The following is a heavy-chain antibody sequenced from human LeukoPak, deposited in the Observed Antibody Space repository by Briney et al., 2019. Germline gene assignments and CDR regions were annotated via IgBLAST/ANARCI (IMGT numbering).Heavy chain of an antibody. Sequence: PGGSLRLSCAASGFTFDDYGMSWVRQAPGKGLEWVSGINWNGGSTGYADSVKGRFTISRDNAKNSLYLQMNSLRAEDTAVYYCAKDWGIIVVVSLDYWGQGTLVTVSS. J-gene: IGHJ4*02. D-gene: IGHD2-2*01. CDR1: GFTFDDYG. V-gene: IGHV3-20*04. CDR3: AKDWGIIVVVSLDY. CDR2: INWNGGST.